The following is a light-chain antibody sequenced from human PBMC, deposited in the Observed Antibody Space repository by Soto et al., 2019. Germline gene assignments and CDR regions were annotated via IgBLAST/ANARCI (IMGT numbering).Light chain of an antibody. CDR2: EVS. J-gene: IGLJ2*01. CDR3: SSYAGTNNVI. V-gene: IGLV2-8*01. CDR1: SNDGGGYNF. Sequence: QSALTQPPSAAGSPGQSVTISCTGTSNDGGGYNFVSWYQQHPGKAPKLMISEVSKRPSGVPARFSGSKSGNTASLTVSGLQAEDEADYYCSSYAGTNNVIFGGGTKLTVL.